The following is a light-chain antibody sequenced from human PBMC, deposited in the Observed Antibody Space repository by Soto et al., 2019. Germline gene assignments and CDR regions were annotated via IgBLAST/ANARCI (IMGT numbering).Light chain of an antibody. Sequence: QSALTQPRSVSGSPGQSVTISCTGTSSDVGGYNYVSWYQQHPGKAPKLMIYDVSKRPSGVPDRFSGSKSGNTASLTISGLRAEDEADYYCCSYAGSYTLVFGGWTKVPS. CDR1: SSDVGGYNY. J-gene: IGLJ2*01. CDR2: DVS. V-gene: IGLV2-11*01. CDR3: CSYAGSYTLV.